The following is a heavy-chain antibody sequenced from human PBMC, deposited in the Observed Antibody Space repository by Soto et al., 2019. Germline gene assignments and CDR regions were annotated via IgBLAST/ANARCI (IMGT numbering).Heavy chain of an antibody. Sequence: SVKVSCKASGFTFTRSAVQWVRQARGQRLEWIGWIVVGSGNTNYAQKFQERVTITRDMSTSTAYMELSSLRSEDTAVYYCAADRTYYYDSSGYYWSPNWFDPWGQGTLVTVSS. J-gene: IGHJ5*02. CDR3: AADRTYYYDSSGYYWSPNWFDP. CDR2: IVVGSGNT. CDR1: GFTFTRSA. V-gene: IGHV1-58*01. D-gene: IGHD3-22*01.